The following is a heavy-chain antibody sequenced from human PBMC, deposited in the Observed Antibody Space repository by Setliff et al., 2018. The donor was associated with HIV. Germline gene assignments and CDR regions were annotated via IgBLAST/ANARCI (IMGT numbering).Heavy chain of an antibody. D-gene: IGHD2-2*01. V-gene: IGHV4-4*07. J-gene: IGHJ4*02. CDR3: TTVVPAAIPYFDY. CDR2: IYSNGNT. Sequence: PSETLSLTCTVSGGSISGYYWSWIWQPAGKRLEWIGRIYSNGNTNYNPSLKGRVTMSVSTSKNQFSLNLSSVTAADTAVYYCTTVVPAAIPYFDYWGQGALVTVSS. CDR1: GGSISGYY.